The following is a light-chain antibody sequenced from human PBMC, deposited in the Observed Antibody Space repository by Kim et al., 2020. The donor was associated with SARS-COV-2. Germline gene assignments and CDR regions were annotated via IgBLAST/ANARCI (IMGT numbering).Light chain of an antibody. CDR3: QQADSFPLT. V-gene: IGKV1D-12*01. CDR1: QTIANW. Sequence: DIQMTQSPSSVAASVGDRVIITCRASQTIANWLAWYQQRPGKAPSLLIYAASSLQSGVPSRFSGSRSGTDFTLTISNLQPEDFATYYCQQADSFPLTFGGGTRVDIK. CDR2: AAS. J-gene: IGKJ4*01.